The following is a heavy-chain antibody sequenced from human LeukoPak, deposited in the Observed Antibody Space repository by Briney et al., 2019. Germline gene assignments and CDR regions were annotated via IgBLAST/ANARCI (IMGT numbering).Heavy chain of an antibody. CDR1: EYTFTDYA. Sequence: ASVKVSCKASEYTFTDYAINWVRQAPGQRLEWMGWINAGNGDTRYSQRFQGRVTITRDTSASTAYMELSSLTSEDTAVYYCARGRWSATTASYYLDFWGQGTLVTVSS. CDR2: INAGNGDT. V-gene: IGHV1-3*01. J-gene: IGHJ4*02. CDR3: ARGRWSATTASYYLDF. D-gene: IGHD5-24*01.